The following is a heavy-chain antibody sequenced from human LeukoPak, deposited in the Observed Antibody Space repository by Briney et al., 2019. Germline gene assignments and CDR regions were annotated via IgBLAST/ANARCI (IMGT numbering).Heavy chain of an antibody. D-gene: IGHD6-19*01. CDR1: GFIFGRDS. CDR2: ISRDSDIR. J-gene: IGHJ4*02. Sequence: GGSLRLSCAASGFIFGRDSMNWVRQAPGRGLEWISYISRDSDIRYYAVSVRGRFHISRDNARDSLYLQMNSLRVDDTAMYYCASFAGSSGWFLAPNDYWGQGTLVTVSS. V-gene: IGHV3-48*01. CDR3: ASFAGSSGWFLAPNDY.